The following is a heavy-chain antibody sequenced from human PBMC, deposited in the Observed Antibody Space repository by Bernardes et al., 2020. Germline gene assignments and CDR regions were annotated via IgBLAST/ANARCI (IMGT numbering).Heavy chain of an antibody. CDR1: GFTFSSYT. CDR2: ITGSSSHI. J-gene: IGHJ5*02. CDR3: ARDFTNPRGWFDP. Sequence: GGSLRLSCAASGFTFSSYTMNWVRQAPGKGLEWVSSITGSSSHIYYADSVKGRFTIARDNAKNSLYLQMNSLRAEDTALYYCARDFTNPRGWFDPWGQGTLVTVSS. D-gene: IGHD3-3*01. V-gene: IGHV3-21*01.